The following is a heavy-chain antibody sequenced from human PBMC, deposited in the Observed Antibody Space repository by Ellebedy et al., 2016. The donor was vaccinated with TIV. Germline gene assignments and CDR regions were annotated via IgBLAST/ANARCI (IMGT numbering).Heavy chain of an antibody. CDR3: ARRGSYGDYAVQVNSWFDT. V-gene: IGHV3-7*01. CDR2: IYQDGSDQ. D-gene: IGHD4-17*01. J-gene: IGHJ5*02. Sequence: PGGSLRLSCAASGFSFRSYWMSWVRQAPGKGLEWVANIYQDGSDQYYADSVKGRFTISRDNANKSLFLQMNNLRVEDTAVYYCARRGSYGDYAVQVNSWFDTWGQGTLVTVSS. CDR1: GFSFRSYW.